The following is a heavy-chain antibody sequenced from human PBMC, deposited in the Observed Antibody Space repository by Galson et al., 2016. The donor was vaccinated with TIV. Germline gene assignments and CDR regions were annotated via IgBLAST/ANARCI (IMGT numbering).Heavy chain of an antibody. J-gene: IGHJ4*02. Sequence: SVKLSCKASGYTFTSYDINWVRQAIGQGLEWVGRMNPNSRNTGYGQKFPGRSTITKNTTARPGYRELRSLRVEATAVYHCARSVSDERQRCRGAVPHAGYEQTVRHRVTMTRNTAVRTAYMELSSLRSEDTAVYYCARSGDYGGYWGQGTLVTVSS. D-gene: IGHD3-10*01. V-gene: IGHV1-8*02. CDR3: ARSVSDERQRCRGAVPHAGYEQTVRHRVTMTRNTAVRTAYMELSSLRSEDTAVYYCARSGDYGGY. CDR1: GYTFTSYD. CDR2: MNPNSRNT.